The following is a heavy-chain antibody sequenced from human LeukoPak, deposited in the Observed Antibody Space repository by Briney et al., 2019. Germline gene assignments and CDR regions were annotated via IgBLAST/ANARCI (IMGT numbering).Heavy chain of an antibody. D-gene: IGHD6-19*01. CDR3: ARDRSGWYGIFDY. CDR1: GFTLSSYA. J-gene: IGHJ4*02. V-gene: IGHV3-30*04. Sequence: GGSLRLSCAASGFTLSSYAMHWVRQAPGKGLEWVAAISYDGSNKYYADFVKGRFTISRDNSKNTLYLQMNSLRAEDTAVYYCARDRSGWYGIFDYWGQGTLVTVSS. CDR2: ISYDGSNK.